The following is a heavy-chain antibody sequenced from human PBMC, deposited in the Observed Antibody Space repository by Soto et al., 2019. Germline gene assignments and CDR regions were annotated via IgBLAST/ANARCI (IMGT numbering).Heavy chain of an antibody. J-gene: IGHJ4*02. D-gene: IGHD6-19*01. V-gene: IGHV1-3*01. CDR2: INAGNGNT. CDR1: GYTFTSYA. Sequence: GASVKVSCKASGYTFTSYAMHWVRQAPGQRLEWMGWINAGNGNTKYSQKFQGRVTITRDTSASTAYMELSSLRSEDTAVYYCARDLTAVAVFDYWGQGTLVTVSS. CDR3: ARDLTAVAVFDY.